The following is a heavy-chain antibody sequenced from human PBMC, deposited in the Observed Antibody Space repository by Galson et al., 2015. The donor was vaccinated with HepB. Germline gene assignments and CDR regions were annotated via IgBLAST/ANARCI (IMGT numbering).Heavy chain of an antibody. J-gene: IGHJ4*02. CDR3: ARGDRYDFWSAYLGNFDY. D-gene: IGHD3-3*01. Sequence: SLRLSCAASGFTFSNYAMHWVRQAPGKGLEYVSSISSNGGSTSYANSVKGRFTISRDNSKNTLYLQMGSLRPEDMAVYYCARGDRYDFWSAYLGNFDYWGQGTLVTVSS. V-gene: IGHV3-64*01. CDR2: ISSNGGST. CDR1: GFTFSNYA.